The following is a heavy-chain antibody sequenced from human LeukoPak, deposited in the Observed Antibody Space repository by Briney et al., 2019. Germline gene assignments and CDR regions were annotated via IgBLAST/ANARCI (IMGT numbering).Heavy chain of an antibody. J-gene: IGHJ6*01. D-gene: IGHD6-6*01. V-gene: IGHV5-51*01. CDR1: GYSFTSYW. CDR3: AKLGIAARPVDGMDV. Sequence: GESLNFSCKGSGYSFTSYWIGWVRQMPGKGLEWMRIIYPGDSDTRYSASFQGQVHNSDDKCISTAYLQWSSLKASETAMYYCAKLGIAARPVDGMDVWGQGTTVTVSS. CDR2: IYPGDSDT.